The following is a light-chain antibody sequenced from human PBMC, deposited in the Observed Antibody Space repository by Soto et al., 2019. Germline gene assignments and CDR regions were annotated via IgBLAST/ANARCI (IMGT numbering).Light chain of an antibody. V-gene: IGLV1-44*01. CDR2: TDY. J-gene: IGLJ3*02. CDR3: ASWDDSLSGGV. CDR1: NSNIGTYT. Sequence: QSVLPQPTSSSGTPGQRVIISCSGSNSNIGTYTVNWYQPLPGTAPKLLIYTDYQRPSGVPDRFSGSKSGTSASLAISGLQSEDEADYYCASWDDSLSGGVFGGGTKLTVL.